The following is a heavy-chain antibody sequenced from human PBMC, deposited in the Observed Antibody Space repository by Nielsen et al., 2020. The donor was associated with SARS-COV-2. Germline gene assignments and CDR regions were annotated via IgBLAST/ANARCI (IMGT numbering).Heavy chain of an antibody. V-gene: IGHV4-59*01. D-gene: IGHD3-10*01. CDR3: ARGKRGVAFDV. J-gene: IGHJ3*01. CDR1: GGSISGYY. Sequence: SETLSLTCTVSGGSISGYYWNWIRQPPGKGLEWIGYIYFSGSTTYNPSLKSRVTISVDPSKSHFSLKLNSVTAADTADYYCARGKRGVAFDVWGQGSMVTVSS. CDR2: IYFSGST.